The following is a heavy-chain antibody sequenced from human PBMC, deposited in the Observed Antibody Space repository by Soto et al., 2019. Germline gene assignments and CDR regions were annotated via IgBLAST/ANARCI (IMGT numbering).Heavy chain of an antibody. CDR1: GGSISSSSYY. CDR2: IYYSGST. CDR3: AATYYDFWSGYHQYNWFDP. V-gene: IGHV4-39*01. D-gene: IGHD3-3*01. J-gene: IGHJ5*02. Sequence: QLQLQESGPGLVKPSETLSLTCTVSGGSISSSSYYWGWIRQPPGKGLEWIGSIYYSGSTYYNPSLKRRVTIAVDTSKNQFSLKLSSVTAADTAVYYCAATYYDFWSGYHQYNWFDPWGQGTLVTVSS.